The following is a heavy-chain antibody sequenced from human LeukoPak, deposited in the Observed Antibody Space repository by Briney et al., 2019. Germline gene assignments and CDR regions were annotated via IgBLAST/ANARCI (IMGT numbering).Heavy chain of an antibody. D-gene: IGHD3-22*01. J-gene: IGHJ4*02. CDR2: INPSGGST. V-gene: IGHV1-46*01. Sequence: ASVKVSCKASGYTFTSYYTHWVRQAPGQGLEWMGIINPSGGSTSYAQKFQGRVTMTTDTSTSTAYMELRSLRSDDTAVYYCARAPFMRRDSSGTDTNFDYWGQGTLVTVSS. CDR3: ARAPFMRRDSSGTDTNFDY. CDR1: GYTFTSYY.